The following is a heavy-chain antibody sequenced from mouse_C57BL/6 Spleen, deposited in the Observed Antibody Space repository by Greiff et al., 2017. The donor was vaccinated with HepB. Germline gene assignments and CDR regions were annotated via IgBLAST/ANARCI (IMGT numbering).Heavy chain of an antibody. CDR3: TRPWAY. CDR1: GYTFTDYE. J-gene: IGHJ3*01. V-gene: IGHV1-15*01. CDR2: IDPETGGT. Sequence: LVESGAELVRPGASVTLSCKASGYTFTDYEMHWVKQTPVHGLEWIGAIDPETGGTAYNQKFKGKSILTADKSSSTAYMELRSLTSEDSAVYYCTRPWAYWGQGTLVTVSA.